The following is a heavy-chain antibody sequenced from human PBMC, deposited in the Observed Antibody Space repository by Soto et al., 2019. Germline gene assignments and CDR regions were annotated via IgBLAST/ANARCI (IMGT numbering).Heavy chain of an antibody. CDR2: IKQDGSEK. J-gene: IGHJ4*02. V-gene: IGHV3-7*03. CDR3: ARAHLTGTTLFFWY. CDR1: GFTFSSYW. D-gene: IGHD1-7*01. Sequence: EVQLVESGGGLVQPGGSLRLSCGASGFTFSSYWMSWVRQAPGKGLEWVANIKQDGSEKYYVDSVKGRFTISRDNAKNSLYLQMNSLRAEDTAVYYCARAHLTGTTLFFWYWGQGTLVTVSS.